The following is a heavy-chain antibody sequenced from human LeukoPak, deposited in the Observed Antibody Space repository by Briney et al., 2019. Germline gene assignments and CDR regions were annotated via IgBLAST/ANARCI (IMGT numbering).Heavy chain of an antibody. D-gene: IGHD6-13*01. V-gene: IGHV3-23*01. CDR3: AKEYSSSWYYGY. J-gene: IGHJ4*02. Sequence: GGTLTLSCAASGFTFSRYGMSWVRQPPGKGLEWVSAISGSGGSTYYADSVKGRFTISRDNSKNTLYLQMKSLRAEDTSVYYFAKEYSSSWYYGYWGQGTLVTVSS. CDR1: GFTFSRYG. CDR2: ISGSGGST.